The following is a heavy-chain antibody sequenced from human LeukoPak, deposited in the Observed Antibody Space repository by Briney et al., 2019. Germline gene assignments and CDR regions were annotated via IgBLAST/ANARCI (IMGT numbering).Heavy chain of an antibody. V-gene: IGHV3-30-3*01. CDR3: ARDLGDIVVVPAAIEPTLDY. CDR2: ISYDGSNK. J-gene: IGHJ4*02. CDR1: GFTFSSYA. Sequence: GGSLRLSCAASGFTFSSYAMHWVRQAPGKGLEWEAVISYDGSNKYYADSVKGRFTISRDNSKNTLYLQMNSLRAEDTAVYYCARDLGDIVVVPAAIEPTLDYWGQGTLVTVSS. D-gene: IGHD2-2*02.